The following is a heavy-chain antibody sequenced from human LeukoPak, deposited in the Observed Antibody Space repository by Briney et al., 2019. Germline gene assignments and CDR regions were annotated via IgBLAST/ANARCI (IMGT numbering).Heavy chain of an antibody. CDR3: ARYVRGYYYGMDV. CDR2: IYPGDSGT. J-gene: IGHJ6*02. CDR1: GYSFTSYW. V-gene: IGHV5-51*01. D-gene: IGHD3-10*02. Sequence: LGESLKISCKGSGYSFTSYWIGWVRQMPGKGLEWMGIIYPGDSGTRYSPSFQGQVTISADKSISTAYLQWSSLKASDTAMYYCARYVRGYYYGMDVWGRGTTVTVSS.